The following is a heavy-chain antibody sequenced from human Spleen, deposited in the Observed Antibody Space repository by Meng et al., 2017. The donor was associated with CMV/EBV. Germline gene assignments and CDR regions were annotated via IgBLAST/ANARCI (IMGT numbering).Heavy chain of an antibody. V-gene: IGHV3-23*03. D-gene: IGHD3/OR15-3a*01. CDR1: GFTFSSYA. Sequence: GESLKISCAASGFTFSSYAMSWVRQAPGKGLEWVSVIYSGYTTNYADSVKGRFTISRENSKNTLYLQMNSLRADDTAKYYCARDLDDFWTGYYAAYIDQWGQGTLVTVSS. J-gene: IGHJ4*02. CDR2: IYSGYTT. CDR3: ARDLDDFWTGYYAAYIDQ.